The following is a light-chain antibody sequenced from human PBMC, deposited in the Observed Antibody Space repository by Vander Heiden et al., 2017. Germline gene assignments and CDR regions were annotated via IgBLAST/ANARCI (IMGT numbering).Light chain of an antibody. CDR3: QQRSDWPLT. CDR1: QSVISY. CDR2: DAS. J-gene: IGKJ4*01. V-gene: IGKV3-11*01. Sequence: EIVLTQSPATLSLSPGERATLSCRASQSVISYLAWYQQKPGQSHRLLIYDASNRATGVPVRFSGSGSGTDFALTISSLEPEDFALYFCQQRSDWPLTFGGGTKVELK.